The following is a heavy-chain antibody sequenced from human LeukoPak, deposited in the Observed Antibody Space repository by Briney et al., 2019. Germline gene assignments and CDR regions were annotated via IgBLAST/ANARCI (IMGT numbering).Heavy chain of an antibody. CDR1: GFTFSSYG. D-gene: IGHD1-26*01. J-gene: IGHJ4*02. CDR3: ARDTIVGATYFDY. CDR2: ISYDGSNK. V-gene: IGHV3-30*03. Sequence: PGGSLRLSCAASGFTFSSYGMHWVRQAPGKGPEWVAVISYDGSNKYYADSVKGRFTISRDNSKNTLYLQMNSLRAEDTAVYYCARDTIVGATYFDYWGQGTLVTVSS.